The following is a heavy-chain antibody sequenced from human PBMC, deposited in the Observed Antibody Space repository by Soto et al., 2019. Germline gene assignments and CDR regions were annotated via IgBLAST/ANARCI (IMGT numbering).Heavy chain of an antibody. D-gene: IGHD6-13*01. CDR2: IYYTGTT. CDR3: ARDRRGSSWPRVDY. V-gene: IGHV4-59*01. Sequence: QVQLQESGPGLVKPSETLSLPCIVSGGSLSPYYWSWIRQSPGKGLEWVGSIYYTGTTDYNPSLKSRVTSSRATSANKASLEMTSVTAADTAVYYCARDRRGSSWPRVDYWGQGKLVTVSS. J-gene: IGHJ4*02. CDR1: GGSLSPYY.